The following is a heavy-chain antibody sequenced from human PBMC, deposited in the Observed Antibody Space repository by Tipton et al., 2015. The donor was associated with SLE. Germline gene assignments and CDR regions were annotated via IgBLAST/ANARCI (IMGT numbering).Heavy chain of an antibody. D-gene: IGHD6-13*01. Sequence: TLSLTCTVSGGSISSYYWSWIRQPPGKGLEWIGEINHSGSTNYNPSLKSRVTISVDTSKNQFSLKLSSVTAADTAVYYCARLGDGVAAATDRVDPWGQGTLVTVSS. V-gene: IGHV4-34*01. J-gene: IGHJ5*02. CDR3: ARLGDGVAAATDRVDP. CDR2: INHSGST. CDR1: GGSISSYY.